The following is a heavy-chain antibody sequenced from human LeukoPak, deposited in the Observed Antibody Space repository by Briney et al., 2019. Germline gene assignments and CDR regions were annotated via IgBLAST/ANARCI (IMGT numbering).Heavy chain of an antibody. Sequence: GGSLRLSCAAPGFTFSSYGMHWVRQAPGKGLEWVAVISYDGSNKYYADSVKGRFTISRDNSKNTLYLQMNSLRAEDTAVFYCAKDGGSGYYYYFHYWGQGTLVTVSS. CDR2: ISYDGSNK. J-gene: IGHJ4*02. V-gene: IGHV3-30*18. CDR1: GFTFSSYG. CDR3: AKDGGSGYYYYFHY. D-gene: IGHD3-22*01.